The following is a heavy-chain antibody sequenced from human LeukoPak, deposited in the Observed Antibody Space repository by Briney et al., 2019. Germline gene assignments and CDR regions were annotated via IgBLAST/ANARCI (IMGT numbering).Heavy chain of an antibody. CDR2: IYPGDSDT. V-gene: IGHV5-51*01. D-gene: IGHD5-18*01. CDR1: EYSFTNYA. Sequence: GESLKISCQGSEYSFTNYAISWVRQMPAKGLEWMGIIYPGDSDTRYSPSFQGQVPISADKSISTAYLQWSSLKASDTAMYYCARHDSGYSYGPLGYWGQGTLVTVSS. CDR3: ARHDSGYSYGPLGY. J-gene: IGHJ4*02.